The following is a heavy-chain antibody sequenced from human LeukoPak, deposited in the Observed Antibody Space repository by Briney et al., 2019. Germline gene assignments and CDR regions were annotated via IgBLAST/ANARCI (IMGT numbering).Heavy chain of an antibody. Sequence: GGSLRLSCAASGFTFSSYGMHWVRQAPGKGLEWVAVISYDGSNKYYADSVKGRFTISRDNSKNTLYLQMNSLRAEDTAVYYCAKDGMVRGVIITEPIYYYYMDVWGKGTTVTVSS. CDR3: AKDGMVRGVIITEPIYYYYMDV. V-gene: IGHV3-30*18. D-gene: IGHD3-10*01. CDR1: GFTFSSYG. CDR2: ISYDGSNK. J-gene: IGHJ6*03.